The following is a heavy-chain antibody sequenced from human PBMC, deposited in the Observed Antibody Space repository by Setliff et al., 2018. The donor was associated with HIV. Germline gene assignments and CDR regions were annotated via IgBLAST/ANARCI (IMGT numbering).Heavy chain of an antibody. CDR1: GFAFSDFS. Sequence: QAGGSLRLSCVASGFAFSDFSMFWARQAPGKGLEWVAVISFDGSHKYYADSLKGRFTISRDTSKNQFSLKLSSVTAADTAVYYCARNFWNGPPDYYYYGLDVWGQGTTVTVSS. V-gene: IGHV3-30*04. D-gene: IGHD3-3*01. CDR3: ARNFWNGPPDYYYYGLDV. J-gene: IGHJ6*02. CDR2: ISFDGSHK.